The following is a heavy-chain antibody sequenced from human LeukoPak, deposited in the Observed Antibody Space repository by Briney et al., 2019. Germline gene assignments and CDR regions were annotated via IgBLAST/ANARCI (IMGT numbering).Heavy chain of an antibody. D-gene: IGHD6-19*01. CDR2: IWYDGSNK. V-gene: IGHV3-33*01. CDR3: ARDRAVAGTDAFDI. Sequence: PGGSLRLSCAASRFTFSSYGMHWVRQAPGKGLEWVAVIWYDGSNKYYADSVKGRFTISRDNSKNTLYLQMNSLRAEDTAVYYCARDRAVAGTDAFDIWGQGTMVAVSS. CDR1: RFTFSSYG. J-gene: IGHJ3*02.